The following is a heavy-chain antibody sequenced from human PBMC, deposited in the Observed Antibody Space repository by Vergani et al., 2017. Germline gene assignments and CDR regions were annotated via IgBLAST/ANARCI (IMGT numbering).Heavy chain of an antibody. J-gene: IGHJ5*01. V-gene: IGHV3-74*03. Sequence: DVHLAESGGGFFQPGGSLRLSCSASGFSFNSYWMHWVRQVPGKGLLWVSRIKSDGSITAYADSVKGRFTISRDNAQNTLYLQMNSLRVEDTGVYYCARARGIETCYMANWLDSWGQGHLVTVSS. CDR3: ARARGIETCYMANWLDS. D-gene: IGHD5-24*01. CDR1: GFSFNSYW. CDR2: IKSDGSIT.